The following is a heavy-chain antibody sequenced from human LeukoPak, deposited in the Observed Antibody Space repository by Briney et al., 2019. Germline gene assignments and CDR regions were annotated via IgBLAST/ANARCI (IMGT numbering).Heavy chain of an antibody. CDR3: ARGAPRKFDP. J-gene: IGHJ5*02. CDR2: ISPYSGKT. Sequence: ASVKVSCKASGYTINTYGISWVRQAPGQGLEWMGWISPYSGKTNYAQKFRGRVTMTTDTSTSTAYMELRSLRSDDTAVFYCARGAPRKFDPWGQGTLVTVSS. CDR1: GYTINTYG. V-gene: IGHV1-18*01.